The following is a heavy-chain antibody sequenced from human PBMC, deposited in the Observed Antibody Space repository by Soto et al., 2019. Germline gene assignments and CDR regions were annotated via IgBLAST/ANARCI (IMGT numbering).Heavy chain of an antibody. CDR2: INPSGGSK. D-gene: IGHD3-10*01. CDR1: GYTFTSYY. CDR3: ARDVAGVLWFGELLSSLSY. V-gene: IGHV1-46*01. J-gene: IGHJ4*02. Sequence: ASVKVSCKASGYTFTSYYMHWVRQAPGKGLAWMGIINPSGGSKSYAQKFQGRVTMTRDTSTSTVYMELSSLRSEDTAVYYCARDVAGVLWFGELLSSLSYWGQGTLVTVSS.